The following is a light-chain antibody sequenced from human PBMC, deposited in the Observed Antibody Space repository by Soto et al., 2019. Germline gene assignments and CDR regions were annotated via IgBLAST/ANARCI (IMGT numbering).Light chain of an antibody. J-gene: IGLJ1*01. CDR1: ASNIGRDP. Sequence: QSVLTQPPSASGAPGQRVTISCSGSASNIGRDPVNWYQQVPGTAPKLLIYENSHRPSGVPDRFSGSKSGTSASLVISGLQSEDEAEYFCAGWDGSLKGFVFGTGTKVTVL. CDR3: AGWDGSLKGFV. CDR2: ENS. V-gene: IGLV1-44*01.